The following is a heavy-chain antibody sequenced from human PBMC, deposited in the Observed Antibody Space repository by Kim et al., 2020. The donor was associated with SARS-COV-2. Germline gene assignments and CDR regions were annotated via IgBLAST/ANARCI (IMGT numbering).Heavy chain of an antibody. Sequence: SVKVSCKASGGTFSSYAISWVRQAPGQGLEWMGGIIPIFGTANYAQKFQGGVTITADESTSTAYMELSSLRSEDTAVYYCARAGWGSGYQYDAFDIWGQGTMVTVSS. V-gene: IGHV1-69*13. D-gene: IGHD3-22*01. J-gene: IGHJ3*02. CDR2: IIPIFGTA. CDR1: GGTFSSYA. CDR3: ARAGWGSGYQYDAFDI.